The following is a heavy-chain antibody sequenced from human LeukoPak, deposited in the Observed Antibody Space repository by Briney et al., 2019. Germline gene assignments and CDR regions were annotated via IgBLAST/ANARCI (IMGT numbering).Heavy chain of an antibody. Sequence: ASVKVSCKASGYTLTGYYMHWVRQAPGQGLEWMGWINPNSGGTNYAQKFQGRVTMTRDTSISTAYMELSRLRSDDTAVYYCASRSPVCFGDSFDYWGQEPWSPSPQ. D-gene: IGHD3-10*01. CDR1: GYTLTGYY. J-gene: IGHJ4*01. CDR3: ASRSPVCFGDSFDY. V-gene: IGHV1-2*02. CDR2: INPNSGGT.